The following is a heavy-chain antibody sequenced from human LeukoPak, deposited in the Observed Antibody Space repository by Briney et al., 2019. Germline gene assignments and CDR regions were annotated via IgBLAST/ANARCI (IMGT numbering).Heavy chain of an antibody. J-gene: IGHJ4*02. Sequence: PGGSLRLSCAASGFTFDDFAMHWVRQAPGKGLEWVSGISWNSGNIGYADSVTGRFTISRDNAKNPLYLQMNSLRPEDTALYYCAKGRSSGWTTLDYWGQGTLVTVSS. D-gene: IGHD6-19*01. V-gene: IGHV3-9*01. CDR2: ISWNSGNI. CDR1: GFTFDDFA. CDR3: AKGRSSGWTTLDY.